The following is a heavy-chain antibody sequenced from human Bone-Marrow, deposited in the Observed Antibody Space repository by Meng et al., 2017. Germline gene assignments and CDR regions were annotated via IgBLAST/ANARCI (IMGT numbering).Heavy chain of an antibody. J-gene: IGHJ4*02. Sequence: QVQLVQSGAGVKKPGASVKLSCEASGYSFTSYAIHWVRQAPGESLEWMGWINAGNGQTKYSERFQGRVAIARDTSANTAYMELSSLTSEDTAVYYCARGGIAAAAYSDHWGQGTLVTVSS. D-gene: IGHD6-13*01. CDR1: GYSFTSYA. V-gene: IGHV1-3*01. CDR3: ARGGIAAAAYSDH. CDR2: INAGNGQT.